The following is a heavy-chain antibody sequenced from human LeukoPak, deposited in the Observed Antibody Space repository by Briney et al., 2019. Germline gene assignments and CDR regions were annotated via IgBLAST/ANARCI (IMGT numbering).Heavy chain of an antibody. Sequence: ASVKVSCKASGYTFTSYDINWVRQATGQGLEWMGWMNPNSGNTGYAQKFQGRVTMTRNTSISTDYMELSSLRSEDTAVYYCARLGVQLDYYYYYYMDVWGKGTTVTVSS. CDR1: GYTFTSYD. V-gene: IGHV1-8*01. CDR3: ARLGVQLDYYYYYYMDV. CDR2: MNPNSGNT. J-gene: IGHJ6*03. D-gene: IGHD1-1*01.